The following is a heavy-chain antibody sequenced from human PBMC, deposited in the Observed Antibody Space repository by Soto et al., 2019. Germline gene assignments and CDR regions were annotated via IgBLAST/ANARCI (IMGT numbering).Heavy chain of an antibody. V-gene: IGHV1-18*01. CDR3: ARDPSSGYYDSSDYPTGFEY. D-gene: IGHD3-22*01. CDR1: GYTFSNYG. Sequence: QVQLVQSGAEVKKPGASVKVSCKASGYTFSNYGFSWVRQAPGQGLEWMGWISGSNDDTNYAQKFQGRVTMTTDTSTATAYMELRSLRSDDPAVYYCARDPSSGYYDSSDYPTGFEYWGQGTLVTVSS. CDR2: ISGSNDDT. J-gene: IGHJ4*02.